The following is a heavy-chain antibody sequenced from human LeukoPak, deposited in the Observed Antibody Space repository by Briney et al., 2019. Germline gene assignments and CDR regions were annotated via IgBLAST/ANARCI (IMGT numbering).Heavy chain of an antibody. Sequence: GASVKVSCKASGYTFTSYYMHWVRQAPGQGLEWMGIINPSGGSTSYAQKFQGRVTMTRDTSTSTVYMELSSLRSEDTAVYYCARGDTPTTTVVTRLFDYWGQGTLVTVSS. CDR2: INPSGGST. CDR3: ARGDTPTTTVVTRLFDY. V-gene: IGHV1-46*01. CDR1: GYTFTSYY. D-gene: IGHD4-23*01. J-gene: IGHJ4*02.